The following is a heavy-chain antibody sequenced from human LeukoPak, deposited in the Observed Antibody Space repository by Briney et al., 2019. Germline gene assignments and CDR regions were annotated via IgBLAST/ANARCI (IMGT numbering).Heavy chain of an antibody. CDR2: VYKSGGT. J-gene: IGHJ3*02. CDR1: GDSISHYY. D-gene: IGHD4/OR15-4a*01. Sequence: KPSETLSLTCTVSGDSISHYYWSWIRQPPGKGLEWIGYVYKSGGTNYNPSLKGRVTISVDTSKNQFSLKLSSVTTADTAVYYCARISLTMRDAFDIWGQGTTVTVST. V-gene: IGHV4-59*01. CDR3: ARISLTMRDAFDI.